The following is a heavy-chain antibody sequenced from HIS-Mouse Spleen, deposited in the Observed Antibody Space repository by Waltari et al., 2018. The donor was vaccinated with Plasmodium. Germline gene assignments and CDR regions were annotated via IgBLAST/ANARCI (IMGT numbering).Heavy chain of an antibody. V-gene: IGHV4-39*07. D-gene: IGHD1-7*01. Sequence: QLQLQESGPGLVKPSETLSLTCTVSGGSISSSSYYWGGIRQPPGKGLEWLGSIYYSGRTYYNPALKSRVTISVDTSKNQFSLKLSSVTAADTAVYYCARDRITGTSYFDYWGQGTLVTVSS. CDR1: GGSISSSSYY. J-gene: IGHJ4*02. CDR2: IYYSGRT. CDR3: ARDRITGTSYFDY.